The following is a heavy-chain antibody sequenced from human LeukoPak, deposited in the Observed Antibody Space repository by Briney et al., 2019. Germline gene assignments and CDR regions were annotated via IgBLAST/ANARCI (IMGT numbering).Heavy chain of an antibody. D-gene: IGHD6-19*01. CDR2: ISAYSGKT. J-gene: IGHJ4*02. V-gene: IGHV1-18*01. CDR3: AREFDAGYSSGWYVY. CDR1: RYIFTSYG. Sequence: ASVKDSCKASRYIFTSYGISWVRQAAGQGLEGMGWISAYSGKTNYAQKLQGRVTMTTDTSTSTAYMELRSLRADDTAVYYCAREFDAGYSSGWYVYWGQGTLVTVSS.